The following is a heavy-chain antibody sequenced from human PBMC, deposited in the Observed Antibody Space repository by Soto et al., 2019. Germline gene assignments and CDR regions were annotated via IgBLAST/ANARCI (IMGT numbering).Heavy chain of an antibody. CDR3: ARINDDDYGDSVNAFDI. CDR2: INYSGST. J-gene: IGHJ3*02. Sequence: SETLSLTCAVYGGSFSGYYWSWIRQPPGKGLEWIGGINYSGSTNYNPSLKSRVTISVDTSKNQFSLKLSSVTAADTAVYYCARINDDDYGDSVNAFDIWGQGTMVTVSS. V-gene: IGHV4-34*01. D-gene: IGHD4-17*01. CDR1: GGSFSGYY.